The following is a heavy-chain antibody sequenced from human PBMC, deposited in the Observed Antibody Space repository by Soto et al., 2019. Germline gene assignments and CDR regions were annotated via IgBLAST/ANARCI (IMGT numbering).Heavy chain of an antibody. J-gene: IGHJ2*01. Sequence: QVQLQESGPGLVKPSETLSLTCTVSGGSVSSGSYYWSWIRQPPGKGLEWIGYIYYSGSTNYNPSLKSRVTLAVDTSKDQCSLKLSSVTAADTAVYYCARGFTYYYDSSGYYYRYFDLWGRGTLVTVSS. CDR2: IYYSGST. V-gene: IGHV4-61*01. CDR3: ARGFTYYYDSSGYYYRYFDL. D-gene: IGHD3-22*01. CDR1: GGSVSSGSYY.